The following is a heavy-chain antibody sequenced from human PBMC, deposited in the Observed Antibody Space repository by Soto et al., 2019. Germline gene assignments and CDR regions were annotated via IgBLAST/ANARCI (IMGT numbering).Heavy chain of an antibody. CDR2: IYISGST. CDR1: GGSISSYY. D-gene: IGHD3-3*01. Sequence: SETLSLTCTVSGGSISSYYWSWIRQPAGKGLEWIGCIYISGSTNYNPSLKSRVTMSVDTSKNQFPLTLSSVTAADTAVYYCARDAGFLEWFDAFDTWGQGTMVTVSS. CDR3: ARDAGFLEWFDAFDT. V-gene: IGHV4-4*07. J-gene: IGHJ3*02.